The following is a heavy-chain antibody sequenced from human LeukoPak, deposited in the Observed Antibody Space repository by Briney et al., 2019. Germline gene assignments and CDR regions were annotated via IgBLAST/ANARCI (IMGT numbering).Heavy chain of an antibody. Sequence: ASVKVSCKASGCTFTGYYMHWVRQAPGQGLEWMGWINPNSGGTNYAQKLQGRVTMTRDTSISTAYMELSRLRSDDTAVYYCASRSSGWYDEGFDYWGQGTLVTVSS. D-gene: IGHD6-19*01. V-gene: IGHV1-2*02. CDR2: INPNSGGT. CDR3: ASRSSGWYDEGFDY. CDR1: GCTFTGYY. J-gene: IGHJ4*02.